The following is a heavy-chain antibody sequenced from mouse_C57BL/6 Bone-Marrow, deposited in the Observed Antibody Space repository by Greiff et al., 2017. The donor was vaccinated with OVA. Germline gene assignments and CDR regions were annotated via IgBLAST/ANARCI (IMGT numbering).Heavy chain of an antibody. CDR1: GYTFTSYW. D-gene: IGHD1-1*01. Sequence: VQLQQPGAELVRPGTSVKLSCKASGYTFTSYWMHWVKQRPGQGLEWIGVIDPSDSYTNYNPKFKGKATLTVDTSSSTAYMQLSSLTSEDSAVYYCARVGFITTVAFDYWGQGTTLTVSS. CDR3: ARVGFITTVAFDY. J-gene: IGHJ2*01. V-gene: IGHV1-59*01. CDR2: IDPSDSYT.